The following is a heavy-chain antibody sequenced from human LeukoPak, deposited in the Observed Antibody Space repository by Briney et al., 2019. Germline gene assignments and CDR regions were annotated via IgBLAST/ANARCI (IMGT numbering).Heavy chain of an antibody. D-gene: IGHD3-22*01. CDR3: ARDLPGYYYEAQGYYGMDV. V-gene: IGHV1-69*01. J-gene: IGHJ6*02. Sequence: ASVTVSFKASGGTFSSYAISWVRQAPGQGLEWMGGIIPIFGTANYAQKFQGRVTITADESTSTAYMELSSLRSEDTAVYYCARDLPGYYYEAQGYYGMDVWGQGTTVTVS. CDR1: GGTFSSYA. CDR2: IIPIFGTA.